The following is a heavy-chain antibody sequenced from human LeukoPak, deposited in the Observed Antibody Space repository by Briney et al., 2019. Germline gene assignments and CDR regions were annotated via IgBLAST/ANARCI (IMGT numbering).Heavy chain of an antibody. V-gene: IGHV4-39*07. J-gene: IGHJ3*02. CDR1: GGSFSNSPYY. D-gene: IGHD3-9*01. CDR2: IYHSGST. CDR3: ARAGTYYDILTMDGAFDI. Sequence: KTSETLSLTCTVSGGSFSNSPYYWGWIRQPPGKGLEWIGTIYHSGSTYYNPSLKSRVTIPVDTSKNQFSLKLSSVTAADTAVYYCARAGTYYDILTMDGAFDIWGQGTMVTVSS.